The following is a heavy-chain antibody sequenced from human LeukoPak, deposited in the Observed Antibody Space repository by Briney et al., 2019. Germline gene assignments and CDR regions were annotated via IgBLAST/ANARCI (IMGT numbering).Heavy chain of an antibody. CDR3: ARRSEYNWFDP. CDR2: IYYSGST. Sequence: SETLSLTCTVSGGSVSSGSYYWSWIRQPPGKGLEWIGYIYYSGSTNYNPSLKSRVTISVDTSKNQFSLKLSSVTAADTAVYYCARRSEYNWFDPWGQGTLVTVST. V-gene: IGHV4-61*01. J-gene: IGHJ5*02. CDR1: GGSVSSGSYY.